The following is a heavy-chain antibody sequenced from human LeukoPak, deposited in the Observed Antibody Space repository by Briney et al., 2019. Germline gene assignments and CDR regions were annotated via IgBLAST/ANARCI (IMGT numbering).Heavy chain of an antibody. D-gene: IGHD6-13*01. Sequence: PSETLSLTCTVSGGSISRYYWTWIRQPPGKGLEWIGYIHESGSTKYNPSLKSRVTISVDTSKNQFSLKLCSVTAADTAVYYCARGAIVAAGNYYFDYWGQGAPVTVSS. CDR3: ARGAIVAAGNYYFDY. J-gene: IGHJ4*02. CDR2: IHESGST. CDR1: GGSISRYY. V-gene: IGHV4-59*01.